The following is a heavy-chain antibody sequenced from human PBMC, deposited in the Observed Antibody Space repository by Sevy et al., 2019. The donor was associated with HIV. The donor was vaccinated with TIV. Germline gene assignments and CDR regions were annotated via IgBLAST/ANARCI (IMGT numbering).Heavy chain of an antibody. J-gene: IGHJ6*02. V-gene: IGHV3-30*04. CDR1: GFTFSSYA. CDR3: ARDHVKDGDLGDYYYYAMDV. D-gene: IGHD4-17*01. Sequence: GGSLRLSCAASGFTFSSYAMHWVRQAPGKGLEWVAVISYDGNNKYHADSVKDRFTISRDNAKNSLYLQMNSLRAEDTAVYYCARDHVKDGDLGDYYYYAMDVWGQGTSVTVSS. CDR2: ISYDGNNK.